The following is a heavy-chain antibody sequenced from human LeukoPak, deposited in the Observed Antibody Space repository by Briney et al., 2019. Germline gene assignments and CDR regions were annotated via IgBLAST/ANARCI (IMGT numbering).Heavy chain of an antibody. V-gene: IGHV1-69*04. D-gene: IGHD2-8*01. CDR1: GYTFTSYD. CDR2: IIPILGIA. J-gene: IGHJ5*02. CDR3: AREPYCTNGVCYGPRGRAASFDP. Sequence: GASVKVSCKASGYTFTSYDINWVRQAPGQGLEWMGRIIPILGIANYAQKFQGRVTITADKSTSTAYMELSSLRSEDTAVYYCAREPYCTNGVCYGPRGRAASFDPWGQGTLVTVSS.